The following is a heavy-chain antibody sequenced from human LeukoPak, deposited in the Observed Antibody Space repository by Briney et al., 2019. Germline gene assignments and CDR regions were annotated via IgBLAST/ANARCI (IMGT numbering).Heavy chain of an antibody. Sequence: SVKVSCKASGGTFSSYAISWVRQAPGQGLEWMGGIIPIFGTANYAQKFQGRVTITTDESTSTAYMELSSLRSEDTAVYYCARAFGYYDSSGYLWAFGIWGQGTMVTVSS. CDR1: GGTFSSYA. CDR2: IIPIFGTA. J-gene: IGHJ3*02. CDR3: ARAFGYYDSSGYLWAFGI. D-gene: IGHD3-22*01. V-gene: IGHV1-69*05.